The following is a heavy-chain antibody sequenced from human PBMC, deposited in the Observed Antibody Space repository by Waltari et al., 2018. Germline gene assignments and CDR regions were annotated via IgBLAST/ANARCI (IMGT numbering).Heavy chain of an antibody. V-gene: IGHV3-9*01. J-gene: IGHJ6*03. CDR2: ITWNSGSR. CDR1: GFTLDDYA. CDR3: ARDGGSYYYYYMDV. Sequence: EVQLVESGGGLVQPGRSLRLSCAASGFTLDDYAMVWVRQAPGKGLEWVSSITWNSGSRGYADSVKGRFTISRDNAKNSLYLQMNSLRAEDTALYYCARDGGSYYYYYMDVWGKGTTVTVSS.